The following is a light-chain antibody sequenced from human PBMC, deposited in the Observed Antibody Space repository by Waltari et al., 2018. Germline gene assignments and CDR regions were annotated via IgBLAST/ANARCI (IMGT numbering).Light chain of an antibody. CDR1: QSVSSN. CDR2: GAS. V-gene: IGKV3-15*01. CDR3: QQYNEWPRT. J-gene: IGKJ1*01. Sequence: EIVMTQSPATLSVSPGERATLSCRASQSVSSNLAWYQQRPGQDPRLLIHGASTRATGIPARFSGSGSGTEFTLTISSLQSEDFAVYHCQQYNEWPRTFGQGTKVEIK.